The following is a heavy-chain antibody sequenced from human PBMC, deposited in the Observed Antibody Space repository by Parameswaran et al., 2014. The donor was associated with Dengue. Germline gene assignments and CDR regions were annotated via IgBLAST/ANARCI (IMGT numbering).Heavy chain of an antibody. Sequence: WVRQAPGQGLEWMGWISAYNGNTNYAQKLQGRVTMTTDTSTSTAYMELRSLRSDDTAVYYCARDPLRFLEWLLGYFDYWGQGTLVTVSS. CDR2: ISAYNGNT. CDR3: ARDPLRFLEWLLGYFDY. V-gene: IGHV1-18*01. J-gene: IGHJ4*02. D-gene: IGHD3-3*01.